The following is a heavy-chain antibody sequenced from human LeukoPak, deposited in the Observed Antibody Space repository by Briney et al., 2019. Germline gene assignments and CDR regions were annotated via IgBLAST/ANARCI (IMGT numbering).Heavy chain of an antibody. D-gene: IGHD3-10*01. CDR2: IWSDGSSK. V-gene: IGHV3-33*01. CDR1: GFTFSSYG. Sequence: GGSLILSCAASGFTFSSYGMHWVRQAPGKGLEWVAVIWSDGSSKHYADSAKGRFTISRDNAKNTLYLQMNSLRAEDTGLYYCAREYYTGVPSTPWGQGTLVTVSS. CDR3: AREYYTGVPSTP. J-gene: IGHJ5*02.